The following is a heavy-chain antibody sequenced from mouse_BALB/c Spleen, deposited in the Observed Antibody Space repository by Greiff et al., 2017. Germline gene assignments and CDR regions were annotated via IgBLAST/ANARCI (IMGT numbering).Heavy chain of an antibody. V-gene: IGHV5-6*01. CDR2: ISSGGSYT. D-gene: IGHD1-1*01. CDR3: ARHQGSFAY. J-gene: IGHJ3*01. Sequence: EVHLVESGGGLVKPGGSLKLSCAASGFAFSSYDMSWVRQTPEKRLEWVATISSGGSYTYYPDSVKGRFTISRDNAKNTLYLQMSSLKSEDTAMYYCARHQGSFAYWGQGTLVTVSA. CDR1: GFAFSSYD.